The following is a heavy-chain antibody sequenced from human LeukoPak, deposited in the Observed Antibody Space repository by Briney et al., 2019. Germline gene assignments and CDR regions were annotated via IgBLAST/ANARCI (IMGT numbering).Heavy chain of an antibody. D-gene: IGHD3-22*01. Sequence: PSETLSLTCAVYGGSISGYYWSWIRQPPGKGLEWVGEIHYTGGTSYNPSLKSRATISIDTSKNQLSLKLSSVTAADTAVYYCARLYDSSGYPFDYWGQGTLVTVSS. CDR2: IHYTGGT. CDR1: GGSISGYY. J-gene: IGHJ4*02. CDR3: ARLYDSSGYPFDY. V-gene: IGHV4-34*01.